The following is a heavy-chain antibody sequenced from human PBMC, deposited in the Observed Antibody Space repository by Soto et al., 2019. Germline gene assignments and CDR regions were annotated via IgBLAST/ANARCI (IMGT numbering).Heavy chain of an antibody. CDR2: IYYSGST. Sequence: SETLSLTCTVSGGSISNYYWSWIRQPPGKGLEWVGYIYYSGSTNYNPSLKSRVTISVDTSKNQFFLKLSSVTAADTAVYYCAREKIWGGSSWYGWSYSGQGTLVIVSS. CDR1: GGSISNYY. D-gene: IGHD6-13*01. J-gene: IGHJ4*02. CDR3: AREKIWGGSSWYGWSY. V-gene: IGHV4-59*01.